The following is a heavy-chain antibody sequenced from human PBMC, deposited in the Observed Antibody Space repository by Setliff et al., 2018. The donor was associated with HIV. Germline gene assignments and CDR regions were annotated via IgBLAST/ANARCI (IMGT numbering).Heavy chain of an antibody. CDR1: GYTFTSYD. CDR3: ARGRWFGQLESSFDN. Sequence: ASVKVSCKASGYTFTSYDFNWVRQATGQGLEWMGWMNPNSGNTGYAQKFQGRVTITADEYATEVYMELSRLKSEDTAVYYCARGRWFGQLESSFDNWGLGTLVTVSS. V-gene: IGHV1-8*03. CDR2: MNPNSGNT. J-gene: IGHJ4*02. D-gene: IGHD3-10*01.